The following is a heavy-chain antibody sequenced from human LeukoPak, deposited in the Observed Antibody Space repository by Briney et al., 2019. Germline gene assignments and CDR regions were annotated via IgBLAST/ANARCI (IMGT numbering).Heavy chain of an antibody. J-gene: IGHJ4*02. CDR2: IRYDGSNK. Sequence: GGSLRLSCAASGFTFSSYGMHWVRQAPGKGLGWVAFIRYDGSNKYYADSVKGRFTISRDNSKNTLYLQMNSLRAEDTAVYYCARRSGIAVAGAFDYWGQGTLVTVSS. CDR3: ARRSGIAVAGAFDY. CDR1: GFTFSSYG. D-gene: IGHD6-19*01. V-gene: IGHV3-30*02.